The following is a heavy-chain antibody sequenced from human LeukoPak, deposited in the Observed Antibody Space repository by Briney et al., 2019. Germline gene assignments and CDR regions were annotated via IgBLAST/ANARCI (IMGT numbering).Heavy chain of an antibody. Sequence: SETLSLTCAVYGGSFSNYYWSWIRQPPGKGLEWIGEINHSGSTNYNPSLKSRVTISVYTSKNELSLKLSSVTAADTAVYYCARMSMHYYDTKGHYWYNWFDPWGQGTLVTVSS. CDR1: GGSFSNYY. CDR2: INHSGST. CDR3: ARMSMHYYDTKGHYWYNWFDP. J-gene: IGHJ5*02. V-gene: IGHV4-34*01. D-gene: IGHD3-22*01.